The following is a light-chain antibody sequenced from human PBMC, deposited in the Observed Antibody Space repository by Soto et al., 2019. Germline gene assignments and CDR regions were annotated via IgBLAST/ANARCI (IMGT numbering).Light chain of an antibody. CDR1: QSITTY. CDR2: AAS. Sequence: DIQMTQSPSSLSASVGDRVTITCRASQSITTYLNWYRQKPGKAPKLLIYAASSLQSGVPSRFSGSGSETEFTLSTSSLQPEDFAPYLCQQIYIAPLTFGGGTKVDIK. CDR3: QQIYIAPLT. J-gene: IGKJ4*01. V-gene: IGKV1-39*01.